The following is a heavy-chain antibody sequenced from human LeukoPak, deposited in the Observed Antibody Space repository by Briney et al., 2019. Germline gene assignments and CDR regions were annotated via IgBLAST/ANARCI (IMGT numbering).Heavy chain of an antibody. D-gene: IGHD1-26*01. CDR3: ARRAVGATNHWFDP. CDR1: GGSFGGYY. J-gene: IGHJ5*02. V-gene: IGHV4-34*01. CDR2: INHSGST. Sequence: SETLSLTCAVYGGSFGGYYWSWIRQPPGKGLEWIGEINHSGSTNYNPSLKSRVTISVDTSKNQFSLKLSSVTAADTAVYYCARRAVGATNHWFDPWGQGTLVTVSS.